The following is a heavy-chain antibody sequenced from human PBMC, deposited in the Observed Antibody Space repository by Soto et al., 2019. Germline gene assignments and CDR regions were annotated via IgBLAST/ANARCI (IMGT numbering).Heavy chain of an antibody. D-gene: IGHD6-13*01. V-gene: IGHV4-39*01. CDR3: AGYSSSWYDFGYYYGMDV. J-gene: IGHJ6*02. Sequence: LETLSLTCTVSGGSISSSSYYWGWIRQPPGKGLEWIGSIYYSGSTYYNPSLKSRVTISVDTSKNQFSLKLSSVTAADTAVYYCAGYSSSWYDFGYYYGMDVWGQGTTVTVSS. CDR2: IYYSGST. CDR1: GGSISSSSYY.